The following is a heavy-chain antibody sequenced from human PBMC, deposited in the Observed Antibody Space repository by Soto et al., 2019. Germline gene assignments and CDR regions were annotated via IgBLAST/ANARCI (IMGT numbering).Heavy chain of an antibody. CDR2: IYYSGST. V-gene: IGHV4-30-4*01. Sequence: TLSHRWTVFGSHINTGAYYWSLFRQPPGEGLEWIGYIYYSGSTYYNPSLKSRVTISVDTSKNQFSLALTSVTAADTAMYYCARGSTTEKVDSWGQGILVTVS. CDR3: ARGSTTEKVDS. J-gene: IGHJ4*02. CDR1: GSHINTGAYY.